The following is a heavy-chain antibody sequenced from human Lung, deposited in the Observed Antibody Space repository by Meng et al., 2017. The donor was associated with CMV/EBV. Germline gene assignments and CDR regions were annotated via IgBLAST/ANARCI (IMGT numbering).Heavy chain of an antibody. Sequence: SVXVSXXASGYTFTSYYMHWVRQAPGQGLEWMGIINPSGGSTSYAQKFQGRVTMTRDTSTSTVYMELSSLRSEDTAVYYCVRDFIPVFGVAPTYYYYGMDVWGQGXTVTVS. J-gene: IGHJ6*02. V-gene: IGHV1-46*01. CDR3: VRDFIPVFGVAPTYYYYGMDV. CDR1: GYTFTSYY. CDR2: INPSGGST. D-gene: IGHD3-3*01.